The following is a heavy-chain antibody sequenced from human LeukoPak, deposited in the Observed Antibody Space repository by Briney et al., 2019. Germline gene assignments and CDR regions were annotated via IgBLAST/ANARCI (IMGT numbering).Heavy chain of an antibody. V-gene: IGHV3-74*01. CDR2: INSDGSST. CDR3: ARAPGTMVRGVPHYNWFDP. CDR1: GFTLSSYA. D-gene: IGHD3-10*01. Sequence: GGSLRLSCAASGFTLSSYAMHWVRQAPGKGLVWVSRINSDGSSTSYADSVKGRFTISRDNAKNTLYLQMNSLRAEDTAVYYCARAPGTMVRGVPHYNWFDPWGQGTLVTVSS. J-gene: IGHJ5*02.